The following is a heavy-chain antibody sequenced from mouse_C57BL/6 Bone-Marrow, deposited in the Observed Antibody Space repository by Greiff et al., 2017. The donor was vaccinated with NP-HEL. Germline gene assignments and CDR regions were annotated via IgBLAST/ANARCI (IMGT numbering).Heavy chain of an antibody. D-gene: IGHD2-5*01. CDR1: GFTFSSYG. CDR3: ARHYYSNYFDY. CDR2: ISSGGSYT. Sequence: EVMLVESGGDLVKPGGSLKLSCAASGFTFSSYGMSWVRQTPDKRLEWVATISSGGSYTYYPDSVKGRFPISRDNAKNTLYLQMSSLKSEDTAMYYCARHYYSNYFDYWGQGTTLTVSS. J-gene: IGHJ2*01. V-gene: IGHV5-6*01.